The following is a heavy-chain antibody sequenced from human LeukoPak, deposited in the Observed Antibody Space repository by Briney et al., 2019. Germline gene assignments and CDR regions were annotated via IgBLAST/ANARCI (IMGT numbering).Heavy chain of an antibody. CDR2: IYYSGST. D-gene: IGHD2-8*01. J-gene: IGHJ4*02. CDR3: ARRGGDCTNGVCYLFDY. CDR1: GGSISSSSYY. Sequence: SETLSLTCTASGGSISSSSYYWGWIRQPPGKGLEWIGSIYYSGSTYYNPSLKSRVTISVDTSKNQFSLKLSSVTAADTAVYYCARRGGDCTNGVCYLFDYWGQGTLVTVSS. V-gene: IGHV4-39*01.